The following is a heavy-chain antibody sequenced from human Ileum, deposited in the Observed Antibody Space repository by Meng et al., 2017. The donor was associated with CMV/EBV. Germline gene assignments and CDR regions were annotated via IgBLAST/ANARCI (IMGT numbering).Heavy chain of an antibody. CDR1: GITFGSYT. D-gene: IGHD3-16*01. Sequence: CGALGITFGSYTMNRVRQAPGKGLGGVSAIRGEGDGIHFADSVKGRFTVSRDNSKNTVYLQMNSLRVEDTAVYYCAKDMRGDDFFDYWGQGTLVTVSS. CDR3: AKDMRGDDFFDY. CDR2: IRGEGDGI. J-gene: IGHJ4*02. V-gene: IGHV3-23*01.